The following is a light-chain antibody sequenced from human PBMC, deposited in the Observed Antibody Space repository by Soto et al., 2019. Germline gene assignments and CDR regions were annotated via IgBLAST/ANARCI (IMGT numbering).Light chain of an antibody. J-gene: IGKJ1*01. V-gene: IGKV1-9*01. Sequence: DIQLTQSPSFLSASVGDRVTITCRASQDISTYLAWYQQKPGKAPNLLIYAASTLQSGVPSRFSGSGSGTELTPTISRLQHDDFETYYCQKYNSYSPWTFGQGTKVDIK. CDR1: QDISTY. CDR3: QKYNSYSPWT. CDR2: AAS.